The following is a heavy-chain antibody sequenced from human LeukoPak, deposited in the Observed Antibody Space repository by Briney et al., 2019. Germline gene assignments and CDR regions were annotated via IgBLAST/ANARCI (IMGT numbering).Heavy chain of an antibody. CDR1: GGSISSGGYY. CDR3: ARRRYNWNLGYYFDY. V-gene: IGHV4-30-2*01. Sequence: SETLSLTCTVSGGSISSGGYYWSWIRQPPGKGLEWIGYIYHSGSTYYNPSLKSRVTISVDRSKNQFSLKLSSVTAADTAVYYCARRRYNWNLGYYFDYWGQGTLVTVSS. J-gene: IGHJ4*02. CDR2: IYHSGST. D-gene: IGHD1-7*01.